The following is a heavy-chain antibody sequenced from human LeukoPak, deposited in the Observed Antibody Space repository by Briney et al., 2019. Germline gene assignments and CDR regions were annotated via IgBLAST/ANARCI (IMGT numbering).Heavy chain of an antibody. D-gene: IGHD2-15*01. Sequence: ASVKVSCKASGYTFTHYEMHWVCQGPGQGLEWMGWINPGNGNTKYSQKLQGRVNINRDHTGGSAYLEVKSLKSEDTAIYYCAGVDCTPTNCHGVFDYWGQGTLVTVSS. CDR2: INPGNGNT. CDR3: AGVDCTPTNCHGVFDY. CDR1: GYTFTHYE. J-gene: IGHJ4*02. V-gene: IGHV1-3*01.